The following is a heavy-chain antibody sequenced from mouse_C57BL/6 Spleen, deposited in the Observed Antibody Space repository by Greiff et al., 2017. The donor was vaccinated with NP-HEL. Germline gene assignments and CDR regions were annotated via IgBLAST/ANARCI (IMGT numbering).Heavy chain of an antibody. V-gene: IGHV1-50*01. CDR2: IDPSDSYT. D-gene: IGHD1-1*01. J-gene: IGHJ4*01. CDR1: GYTFTSYW. CDR3: ARYYSIGVLMGD. Sequence: QVQLQQPGAELVKPGASVKLSCKASGYTFTSYWMQWVKQRPGQGLEWIGEIDPSDSYTNYNQKFKGKATLTVDTSSSTAYMQLSSLTSEDSAVYFCARYYSIGVLMGDRGEGTSVTVSS.